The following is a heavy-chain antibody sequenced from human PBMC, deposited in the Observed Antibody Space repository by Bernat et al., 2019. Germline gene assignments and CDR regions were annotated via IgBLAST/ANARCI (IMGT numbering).Heavy chain of an antibody. CDR2: ISISGGVS. V-gene: IGHV3-48*03. CDR3: ASLWFDP. Sequence: EVQLVESGGSLVQPGGSLKLSCAASGFSFSTYEMSWVRQAPGKGLEWLSYISISGGVSYYADSVRGRFIISRDNTKNSLYLQMNSLRDDDTAVYYCASLWFDPWGQGALVTVSS. J-gene: IGHJ5*02. CDR1: GFSFSTYE.